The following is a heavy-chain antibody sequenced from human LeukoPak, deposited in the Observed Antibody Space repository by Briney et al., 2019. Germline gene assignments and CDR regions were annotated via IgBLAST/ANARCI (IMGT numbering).Heavy chain of an antibody. V-gene: IGHV4-59*01. D-gene: IGHD3-22*01. CDR3: AREAGYYYDSSGYYAL. CDR1: GDSISSYY. J-gene: IGHJ4*02. CDR2: ICYSGST. Sequence: SETLSLTCTVSGDSISSYYWSWIRQPPGKGLEWIGYICYSGSTNYNPSLKSRVTISVDTSKNQFSLKLSSVTAADTAVYYCAREAGYYYDSSGYYALWGQGTLVTVSS.